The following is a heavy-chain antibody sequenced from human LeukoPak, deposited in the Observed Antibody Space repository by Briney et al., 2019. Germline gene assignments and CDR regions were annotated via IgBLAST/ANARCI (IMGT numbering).Heavy chain of an antibody. CDR1: GGSISSSNW. V-gene: IGHV4-4*02. Sequence: SETLSLTCTVSGGSISSSNWWSWVRQPPGKGLEWIGEIYHSGIINYNPSLRSRVTISVDKSKNQFSLNLSSVTAADTAVYYCAKDHGYSSSWYVRVPGWYFDLWGRGTLVTVSS. CDR3: AKDHGYSSSWYVRVPGWYFDL. CDR2: IYHSGII. D-gene: IGHD6-13*01. J-gene: IGHJ2*01.